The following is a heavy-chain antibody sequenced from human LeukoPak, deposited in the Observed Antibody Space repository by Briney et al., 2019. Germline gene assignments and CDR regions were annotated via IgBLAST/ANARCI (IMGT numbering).Heavy chain of an antibody. J-gene: IGHJ3*02. V-gene: IGHV4-39*01. CDR3: ARRVINYYDSSGYYYRGHDAFDI. Sequence: SETLSLTCTVSGGSISSSSYYWGWIRQPPGKGLEWIGSIYYSGSTYYNPSLKSRVTLSVDTSKNQFSLKLSSVTAADTAVYYCARRVINYYDSSGYYYRGHDAFDIWGQGTMVTVSS. CDR2: IYYSGST. CDR1: GGSISSSSYY. D-gene: IGHD3-22*01.